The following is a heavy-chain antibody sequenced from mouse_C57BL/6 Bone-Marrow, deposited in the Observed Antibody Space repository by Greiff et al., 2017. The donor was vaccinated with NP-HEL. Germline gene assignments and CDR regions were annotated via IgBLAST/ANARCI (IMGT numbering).Heavy chain of an antibody. CDR2: IRLKSDNYAT. CDR1: GFTFSNYW. Sequence: DVMLVESGGGLVQPGGSMKLSCVASGFTFSNYWMNWVRQSPEKGLEWVAQIRLKSDNYATHYAESVKGRFTISRDDSKSSVYLQMNNLRAEDTGIYYCTGDGYDWFAYWGQGTLVTVSA. D-gene: IGHD2-2*01. V-gene: IGHV6-3*01. J-gene: IGHJ3*01. CDR3: TGDGYDWFAY.